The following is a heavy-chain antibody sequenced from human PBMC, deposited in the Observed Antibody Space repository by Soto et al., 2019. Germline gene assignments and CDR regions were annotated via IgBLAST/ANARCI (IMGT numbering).Heavy chain of an antibody. CDR2: ISGSGGST. V-gene: IGHV3-23*01. J-gene: IGHJ5*02. CDR3: AKDLGYSSSSSWFAP. D-gene: IGHD6-6*01. Sequence: GGSLRLSCAASGFTFSSYAMSWVRQAPGKGLEWVSAISGSGGSTYYANSVKGRFTISRDNSKNTLYLQMNSLRAEDTAAYYCAKDLGYSSSSSWFAPWGQGTLVTVSS. CDR1: GFTFSSYA.